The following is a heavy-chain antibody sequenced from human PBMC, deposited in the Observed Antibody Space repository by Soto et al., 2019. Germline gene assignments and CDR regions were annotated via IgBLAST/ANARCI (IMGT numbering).Heavy chain of an antibody. CDR2: IYYSGST. J-gene: IGHJ6*02. V-gene: IGHV4-30-4*01. CDR1: GGSISSGDYY. CDR3: ARSSSSWYGFDYGMDV. D-gene: IGHD6-13*01. Sequence: PSETLSLTCTVSGGSISSGDYYWSWIRQPPGKGLEWIGYIYYSGSTYYNPSLKSRVTISVDTSKNQFSLKLSSVTAADTAVYYCARSSSSWYGFDYGMDVWGQGTTVTVSS.